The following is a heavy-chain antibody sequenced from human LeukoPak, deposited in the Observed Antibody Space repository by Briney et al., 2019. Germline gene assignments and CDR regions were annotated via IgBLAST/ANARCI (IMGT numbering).Heavy chain of an antibody. D-gene: IGHD6-13*01. CDR3: VRAAILGYSSSWYDY. V-gene: IGHV3-64*01. Sequence: GGSLRLSCAASGFTFSSYAMHWVRQAPGKGLEYVSAISSNGGSTYYANSVKGRFTISRDNSKNTLYLQMGSLRAEDMAVYYCVRAAILGYSSSWYDYWGQGTLVTVSS. CDR1: GFTFSSYA. CDR2: ISSNGGST. J-gene: IGHJ4*02.